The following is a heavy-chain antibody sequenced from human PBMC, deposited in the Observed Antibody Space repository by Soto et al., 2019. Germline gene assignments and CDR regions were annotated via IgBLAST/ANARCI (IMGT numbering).Heavy chain of an antibody. Sequence: SETLSLTCGVSGGTVASSHWWSWVRQSPGRGLEWIGNVYHTGDTNFNPSLQSRATFSVDKSNNQFSLRLTSVTAADTAVYFCAREIVTAGGNNYFDPWGPGTLVTVSS. CDR2: VYHTGDT. D-gene: IGHD2-21*02. CDR1: GGTVASSHW. J-gene: IGHJ5*02. V-gene: IGHV4-4*02. CDR3: AREIVTAGGNNYFDP.